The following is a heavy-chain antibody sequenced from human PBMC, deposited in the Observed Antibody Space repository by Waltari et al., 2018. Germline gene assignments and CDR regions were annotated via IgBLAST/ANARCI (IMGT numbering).Heavy chain of an antibody. D-gene: IGHD3-10*01. J-gene: IGHJ4*02. Sequence: GLEWVANIKQVGSEKYYVDSVKGRFTISRDNAKNSLYLQMNSLRAEDTAVYYCARQLWFGELYFDYWGQGTLVTVSS. V-gene: IGHV3-7*01. CDR3: ARQLWFGELYFDY. CDR2: IKQVGSEK.